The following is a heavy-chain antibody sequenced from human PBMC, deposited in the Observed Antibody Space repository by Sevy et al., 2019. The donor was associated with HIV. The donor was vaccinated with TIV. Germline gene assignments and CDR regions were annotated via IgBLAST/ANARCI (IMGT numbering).Heavy chain of an antibody. CDR2: IGSGGDA. J-gene: IGHJ6*02. Sequence: GSLRLSCGASGFTFSSYDMHWVRQAAGKGLEWVSGIGSGGDAYYPGSVKGRFTISRENAKNSLYLQLNSLRAGDTAVYYCARSGGYSDYGMDVWGQGTTVTVSS. V-gene: IGHV3-13*01. CDR1: GFTFSSYD. CDR3: ARSGGYSDYGMDV. D-gene: IGHD5-12*01.